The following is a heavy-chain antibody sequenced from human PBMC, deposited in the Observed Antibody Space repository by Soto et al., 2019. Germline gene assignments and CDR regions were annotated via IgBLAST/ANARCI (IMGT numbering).Heavy chain of an antibody. Sequence: GGSLRLSCAASGFTFSSYWMHWVRQTPGKGLVWVSRINSDGSSTHYADSVRGQFTISRDNAKNTLYLQMNSLRAEDTAIYYCARARGAFDIWGQGTMVTVSS. CDR3: ARARGAFDI. V-gene: IGHV3-74*01. D-gene: IGHD3-10*01. J-gene: IGHJ3*02. CDR1: GFTFSSYW. CDR2: INSDGSST.